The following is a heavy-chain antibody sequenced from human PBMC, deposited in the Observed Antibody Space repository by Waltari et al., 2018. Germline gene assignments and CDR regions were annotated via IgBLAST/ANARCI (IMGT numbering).Heavy chain of an antibody. Sequence: QVQLQESGPGLVKPSETLSLTRAVPGSSIRSVSYRGWIRQPPGKGVGWMGSIYHSGSTYYNPSLKSRVTISVDTSKNQFSLKLGAVTAADTAVYYCAGTDGYNYLADYWGQGTLVTVSS. CDR2: IYHSGST. J-gene: IGHJ4*02. CDR3: AGTDGYNYLADY. CDR1: GSSIRSVSY. D-gene: IGHD5-12*01. V-gene: IGHV4-38-2*01.